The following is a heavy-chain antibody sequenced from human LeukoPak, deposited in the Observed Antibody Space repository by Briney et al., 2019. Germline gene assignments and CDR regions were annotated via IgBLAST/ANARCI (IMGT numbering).Heavy chain of an antibody. V-gene: IGHV3-74*01. J-gene: IGHJ4*02. CDR2: INSDGSST. CDR3: ARGKVDTAMAIDY. Sequence: GGSLRLSCAASGFTFSSYWMHWVRQAPGKGLVWVSRINSDGSSTSYADSVKGRFTISRDNAKSTLYLQMNSLGAEDTAVYYCARGKVDTAMAIDYWGQGTLVTVSS. CDR1: GFTFSSYW. D-gene: IGHD5-18*01.